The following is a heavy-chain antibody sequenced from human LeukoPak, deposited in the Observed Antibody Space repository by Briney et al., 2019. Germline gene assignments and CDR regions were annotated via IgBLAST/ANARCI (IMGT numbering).Heavy chain of an antibody. V-gene: IGHV1-18*01. D-gene: IGHD3-10*01. Sequence: GASVKVSCKASGYSFTNYGISWVRQAPGQGLEWMGWISAYNGYTHFAQKFQGRVTMTTDTSTSTAYMELRSLRSDDTAVYYCARHGDYYGSGSRYWGQGTLVTVSS. CDR1: GYSFTNYG. CDR3: ARHGDYYGSGSRY. J-gene: IGHJ4*02. CDR2: ISAYNGYT.